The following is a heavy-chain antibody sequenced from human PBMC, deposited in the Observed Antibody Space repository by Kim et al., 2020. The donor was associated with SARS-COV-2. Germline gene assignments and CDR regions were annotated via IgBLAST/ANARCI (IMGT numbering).Heavy chain of an antibody. CDR2: NK. V-gene: IGHV3-30*01. CDR3: AREDSGPGHY. D-gene: IGHD3-10*01. J-gene: IGHJ4*02. Sequence: NKYYADSVKGRFTISRDNSKNTLYLQMNSLRAEDTAVYYCAREDSGPGHYWGQGTLVTVSS.